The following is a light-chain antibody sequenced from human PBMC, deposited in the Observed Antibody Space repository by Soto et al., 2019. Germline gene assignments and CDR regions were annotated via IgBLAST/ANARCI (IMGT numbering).Light chain of an antibody. V-gene: IGKV2-40*01. J-gene: IGKJ5*01. CDR2: TLS. CDR3: MQRIEFPIT. CDR1: EKLWDSDDGNTY. Sequence: DVGRTHAPLSLSVTPGDPASISCSSVEKLWDSDDGNTYVDWYLQRPGQSPQLLIQTLSSRASGVPDRFSGSGSRTDFTLKISRVEAEDVGVYYCMQRIEFPITFGQGTRLEIK.